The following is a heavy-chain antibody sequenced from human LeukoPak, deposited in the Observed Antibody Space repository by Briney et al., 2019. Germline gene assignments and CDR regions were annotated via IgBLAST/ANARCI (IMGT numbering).Heavy chain of an antibody. D-gene: IGHD3-10*01. CDR3: ASRGSGSPSGY. CDR2: INHSGST. J-gene: IGHJ4*02. Sequence: SETLSLTCAVYGGSFSAYYWSWIRQPPGKGLEWIGEINHSGSTNYNPSLKSRVTISVDTSKNQFSLKLSSVTAADTAVYYCASRGSGSPSGYWGQGTLVTVSS. V-gene: IGHV4-34*01. CDR1: GGSFSAYY.